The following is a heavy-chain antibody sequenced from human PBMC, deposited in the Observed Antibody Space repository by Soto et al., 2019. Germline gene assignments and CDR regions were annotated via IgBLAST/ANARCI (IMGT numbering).Heavy chain of an antibody. J-gene: IGHJ4*02. V-gene: IGHV3-7*01. D-gene: IGHD3-10*01. CDR3: ARAPWFGELSYFDY. CDR2: IKQDGSEK. CDR1: GFTFSSYW. Sequence: GGSLRLSCAASGFTFSSYWMSWVRQAPGKGLEWVANIKQDGSEKYYVDSVKGRFTISRDNAKNSLYLQMNSLRAEDTAVYYCARAPWFGELSYFDYWGQGTLVTVSS.